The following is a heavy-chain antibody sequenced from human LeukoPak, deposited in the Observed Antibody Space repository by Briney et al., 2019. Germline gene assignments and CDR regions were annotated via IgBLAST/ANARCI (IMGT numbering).Heavy chain of an antibody. Sequence: GSLRLSCAASGFTFSSYEMNWVRQAPGKGLEWVSYISSSSSTIYYADSVKGRFTISRDNSKNTLYLQMNSLRAEDTAVYYCAREVETYYYGSGSYYYYMDVWGKGTTVTISS. V-gene: IGHV3-48*01. CDR1: GFTFSSYE. J-gene: IGHJ6*03. CDR3: AREVETYYYGSGSYYYYMDV. D-gene: IGHD3-10*01. CDR2: ISSSSSTI.